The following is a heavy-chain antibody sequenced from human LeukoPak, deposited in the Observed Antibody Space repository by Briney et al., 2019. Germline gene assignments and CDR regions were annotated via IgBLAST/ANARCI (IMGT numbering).Heavy chain of an antibody. D-gene: IGHD4-17*01. J-gene: IGHJ4*02. CDR2: IWYDGSNK. CDR3: ARARGDYGDYAYYFDY. CDR1: GFTFSSYG. Sequence: GRSLRLSSAASGFTFSSYGMHWVRQAPGKGLEWVAVIWYDGSNKYYADSVKGRFTISRDNSKNTLYLQMNSLRAEDTAVYYCARARGDYGDYAYYFDYWGQGTLVTVSS. V-gene: IGHV3-33*01.